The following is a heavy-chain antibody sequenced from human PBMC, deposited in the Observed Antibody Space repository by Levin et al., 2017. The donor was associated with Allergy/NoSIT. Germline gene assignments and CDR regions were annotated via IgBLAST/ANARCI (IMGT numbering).Heavy chain of an antibody. J-gene: IGHJ6*02. V-gene: IGHV3-23*01. CDR2: ISGGGGAT. Sequence: QAGGSLRLSCAASGFTFSNYALSWVRQAPGKGLEWVSTISGGGGATWYADSVKGRFSISRDNDREMIFLQMKRVRDDDTALYYCTKDRRATCENLGCHYPYYHNGMDVWGQGTTVTVSS. CDR1: GFTFSNYA. CDR3: TKDRRATCENLGCHYPYYHNGMDV. D-gene: IGHD2-15*01.